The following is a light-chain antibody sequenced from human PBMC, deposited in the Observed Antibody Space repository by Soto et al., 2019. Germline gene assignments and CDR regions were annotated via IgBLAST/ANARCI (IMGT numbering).Light chain of an antibody. CDR3: QQYGSSPMYT. Sequence: TVLTQSPGTLSLSPGERATLSCRASQSVTDNYLAWYQQKPGQAPSLLIFGASTRATGIPDRFSGSGSETDFTLTISRLEPEDSAVYYCQQYGSSPMYTFGQGNKLEIK. CDR1: QSVTDNY. CDR2: GAS. J-gene: IGKJ2*01. V-gene: IGKV3-20*01.